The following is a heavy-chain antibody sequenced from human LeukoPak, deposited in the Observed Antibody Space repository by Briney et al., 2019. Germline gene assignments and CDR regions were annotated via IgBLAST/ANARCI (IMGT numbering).Heavy chain of an antibody. CDR2: ISYDGSNK. D-gene: IGHD6-19*01. J-gene: IGHJ4*02. CDR1: GFTFSSYA. V-gene: IGHV3-30-3*01. CDR3: AKVPDMYSSGWYFDY. Sequence: GGSLRLSCAASGFTFSSYAMHWVRQAPGKGLEWVAVISYDGSNKYYADSVKGRFTISRDNSKNTLYLQMNSLRAEDTAVYYCAKVPDMYSSGWYFDYWGQGTLVTVSS.